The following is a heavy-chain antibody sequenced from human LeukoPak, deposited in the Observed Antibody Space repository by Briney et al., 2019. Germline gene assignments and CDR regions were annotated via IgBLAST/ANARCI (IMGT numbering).Heavy chain of an antibody. J-gene: IGHJ4*02. CDR1: GFTFSSYS. V-gene: IGHV3-21*01. CDR2: ISSSSSYI. D-gene: IGHD1-7*01. CDR3: ARVEEYNWNYILFGY. Sequence: GGSLRLSCAASGFTFSSYSMNWVRQAPGKGLEWVSSISSSSSYIYYADSVKGRFTISRDNAKNSLYLQMNSLRAEDTAVYYCARVEEYNWNYILFGYWGQGTLVTVSS.